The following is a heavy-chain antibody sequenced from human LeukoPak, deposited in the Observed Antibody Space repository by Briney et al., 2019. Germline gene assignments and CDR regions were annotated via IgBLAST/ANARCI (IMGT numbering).Heavy chain of an antibody. J-gene: IGHJ6*04. CDR1: GFTFSSYA. CDR3: ARADLWFGELGGYYYYGMDV. Sequence: GGSLRLSCAASGFTFSSYAMHWVRQTPGKGLEWVAVISYDGSNKYYADSVKGRFTISRDNSKNTLYLQMNSLRAEDTAVYYCARADLWFGELGGYYYYGMDVWGKGTTVTVSS. D-gene: IGHD3-10*01. CDR2: ISYDGSNK. V-gene: IGHV3-30*04.